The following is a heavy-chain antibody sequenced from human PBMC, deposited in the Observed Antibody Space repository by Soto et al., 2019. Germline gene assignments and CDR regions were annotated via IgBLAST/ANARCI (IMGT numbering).Heavy chain of an antibody. CDR1: GGSFSGYY. CDR2: INHSGST. CDR3: ARGDSSSWYYYGMEV. D-gene: IGHD6-13*01. V-gene: IGHV4-34*01. J-gene: IGHJ6*02. Sequence: QVQLQQWGAGLLKPSETLSLTCAVYGGSFSGYYWSWIRQPPGKGLEWIGEINHSGSTNYNPSLKSRVTISVDTSKNQFSLKLSSVTAAATAVYYGARGDSSSWYYYGMEVWGQGTTVTDS.